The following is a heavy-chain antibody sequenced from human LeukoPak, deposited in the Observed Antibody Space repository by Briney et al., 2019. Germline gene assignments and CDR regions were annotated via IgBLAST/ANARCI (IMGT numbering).Heavy chain of an antibody. CDR3: ARGNSGDFYWYFDL. Sequence: SQTLSLTCAVSGGSISSGGYSWIWIRQPPGKGLEWIGYIYHSGSTYYNPSLKSRVTISVDRSKNQFSLKLTSVTAVDTAVYYCARGNSGDFYWYFDLWGRGTLVTVSS. CDR1: GGSISSGGYS. V-gene: IGHV4-30-2*01. J-gene: IGHJ2*01. CDR2: IYHSGST. D-gene: IGHD4-23*01.